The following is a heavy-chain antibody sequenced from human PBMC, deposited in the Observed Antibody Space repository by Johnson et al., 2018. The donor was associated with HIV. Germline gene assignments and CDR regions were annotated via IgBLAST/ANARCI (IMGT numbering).Heavy chain of an antibody. D-gene: IGHD5-18*01. J-gene: IGHJ3*02. CDR2: LSGSGGST. CDR1: GFTFSDYY. V-gene: IGHV3-23*04. CDR3: ARGGIRGYSYGPGAFGI. Sequence: MQLVESGGGLVKPGGSLRLSCAASGFTFSDYYMSWIRQAPGKGLEWVSALSGSGGSTYYADSVTGRFTISRDNSKNTLYLQMNSLRAEDTAVYYCARGGIRGYSYGPGAFGIWGQGTMVTVSS.